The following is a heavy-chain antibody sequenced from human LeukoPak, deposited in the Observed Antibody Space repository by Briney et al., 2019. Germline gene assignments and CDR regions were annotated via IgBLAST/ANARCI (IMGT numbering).Heavy chain of an antibody. Sequence: PSQTLSLTCTVSGGSVSGDPFSRGDYYWSWIRQSPGKGLEWIGYIYYTGSAYYNPSLKSRLTISVDTSKNQFSLKLSSVTAADTAVYYCVRGLLWFGDHTAGAFDIWGQGTMVTVSS. V-gene: IGHV4-30-4*01. D-gene: IGHD3-10*01. CDR1: GGSVSGDPFSRGDYY. J-gene: IGHJ3*02. CDR3: VRGLLWFGDHTAGAFDI. CDR2: IYYTGSA.